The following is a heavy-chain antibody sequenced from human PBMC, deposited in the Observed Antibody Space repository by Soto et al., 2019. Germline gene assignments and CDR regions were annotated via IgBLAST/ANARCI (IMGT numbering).Heavy chain of an antibody. CDR3: ARGSGGSWSAFDI. CDR1: GGSISSYY. Sequence: SETLSLTCTVSGGSISSYYWSWIRQPPGEGLEWIGYIYYSGSTNYNPSLKSRVTISVDTSKNQFSLKLSSVTAADTAVYYCARGSGGSWSAFDIWGQGTMVTVSS. J-gene: IGHJ3*02. CDR2: IYYSGST. V-gene: IGHV4-59*01. D-gene: IGHD2-15*01.